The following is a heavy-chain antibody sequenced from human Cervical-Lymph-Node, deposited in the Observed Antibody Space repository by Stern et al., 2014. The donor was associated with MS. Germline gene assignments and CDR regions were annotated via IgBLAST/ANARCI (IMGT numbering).Heavy chain of an antibody. CDR1: VGSVNIGSYY. V-gene: IGHV4-61*01. Sequence: QVQLVESGPGLVKPSETLSLTCTVSVGSVNIGSYYWSWIRQSPGKGLEWIGYIYYSGSTNYNPSLKSRVTISVDTSKNQFSLNLSSVTAADTAVYYCARQVLGYGVKERWYFDLWGRGTLVTVSS. J-gene: IGHJ2*01. CDR2: IYYSGST. CDR3: ARQVLGYGVKERWYFDL. D-gene: IGHD4-23*01.